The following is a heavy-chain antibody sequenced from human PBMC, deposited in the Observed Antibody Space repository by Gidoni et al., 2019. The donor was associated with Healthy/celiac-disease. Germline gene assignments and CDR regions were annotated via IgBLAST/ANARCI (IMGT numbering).Heavy chain of an antibody. D-gene: IGHD4-17*01. J-gene: IGHJ5*02. Sequence: QVQLQESGPGLVKPSETLSLTCTVSGGSISSYYWSWIRQPPGKGLEWIGYIYYSGSTNYNPSLKSRVTISVDTSKNQFSLKLSSVTAADTAVYYCAREGRIGDYAGWFDPWGQGTLVTVSS. V-gene: IGHV4-59*01. CDR1: GGSISSYY. CDR3: AREGRIGDYAGWFDP. CDR2: IYYSGST.